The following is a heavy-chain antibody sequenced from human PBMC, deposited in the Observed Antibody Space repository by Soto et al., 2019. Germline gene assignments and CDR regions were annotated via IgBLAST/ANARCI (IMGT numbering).Heavy chain of an antibody. Sequence: GGLLWLSCAASGFTFSTYGMHWVRHAPGKGLEWFSYISSSGSTIYYADSVKGRFTISRDNAKNSLYLQMNSLRAEDTAVYYCARDQEQQLVYGMDVWGQGTTVTVYS. J-gene: IGHJ6*02. CDR1: GFTFSTYG. CDR2: ISSSGSTI. V-gene: IGHV3-48*04. D-gene: IGHD6-13*01. CDR3: ARDQEQQLVYGMDV.